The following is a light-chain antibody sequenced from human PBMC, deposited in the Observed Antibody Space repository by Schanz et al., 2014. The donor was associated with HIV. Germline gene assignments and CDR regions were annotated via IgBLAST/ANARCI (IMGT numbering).Light chain of an antibody. CDR3: SSFTYTSTRV. CDR1: SSDIGTFNY. CDR2: DVS. J-gene: IGLJ3*02. V-gene: IGLV2-14*03. Sequence: QSALTQPASVSGSPGQSITISCTGTSSDIGTFNYVSWYQQHPGKAPKLIIYDVSNRPSGVSNRFSGSKSGNTASLTISGLQAEDEADYYCSSFTYTSTRVFGGGTKLTVL.